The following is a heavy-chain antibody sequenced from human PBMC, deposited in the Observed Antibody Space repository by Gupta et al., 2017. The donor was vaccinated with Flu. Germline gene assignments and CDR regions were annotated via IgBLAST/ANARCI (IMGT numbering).Heavy chain of an antibody. D-gene: IGHD3-10*01. CDR3: VKDMNYGSGSPTLDY. CDR2: ITWNSGII. Sequence: EVHLVESGGGLVQPGRSLRLSCAASGFTFDDYAMHWVRQAPGKGLEWVSGITWNSGIIGYVDSVKGRFTISRDNAKNSLYLQMNSLRAEDTALYYCVKDMNYGSGSPTLDYWGQGTLVTVSS. V-gene: IGHV3-9*01. J-gene: IGHJ4*02. CDR1: GFTFDDYA.